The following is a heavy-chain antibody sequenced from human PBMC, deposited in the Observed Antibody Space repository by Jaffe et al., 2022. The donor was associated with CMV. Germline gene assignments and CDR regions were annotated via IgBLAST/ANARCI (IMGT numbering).Heavy chain of an antibody. CDR1: GFTFSSYD. D-gene: IGHD2-15*01. CDR3: ARGHRRLDIVVLGGGEDYGMDV. CDR2: IGTAGDT. J-gene: IGHJ6*02. Sequence: EVQLVESGGGLVQPGGSLRLSCAASGFTFSSYDMHWVRQATGKGLEWVSAIGTAGDTYYPGSVKGRFTISRENAKNSLYLQMNSLRAGDTAVYYCARGHRRLDIVVLGGGEDYGMDVWGQGTTVTVSS. V-gene: IGHV3-13*01.